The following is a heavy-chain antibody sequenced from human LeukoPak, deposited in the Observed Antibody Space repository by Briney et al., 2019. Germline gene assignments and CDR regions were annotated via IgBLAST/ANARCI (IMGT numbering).Heavy chain of an antibody. CDR3: ARNGRRTRHAFDY. Sequence: GGSLRLSCAASGFTFSSYWMSWVRQAPGKGLEWVANIKQDGSEKYYVDSVKGRFTISRDNAKNSLYLQMNSLRAEDTAVYYCARNGRRTRHAFDYWGQGTLVTVSS. CDR2: IKQDGSEK. J-gene: IGHJ4*02. CDR1: GFTFSSYW. D-gene: IGHD1-14*01. V-gene: IGHV3-7*01.